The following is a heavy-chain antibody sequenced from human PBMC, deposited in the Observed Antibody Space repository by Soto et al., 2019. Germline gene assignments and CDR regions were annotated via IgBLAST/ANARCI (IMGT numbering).Heavy chain of an antibody. CDR2: IHYSGIT. CDR1: GASISRYY. J-gene: IGHJ2*01. D-gene: IGHD1-1*01. Sequence: QVQLQESVPGLVKPSETLSLTCTVSGASISRYYWSWIRQPPGKGLEWIAYIHYSGITNYNPSLKSRVTISVDTSKNQFSLKLSSVTAADTAVYYCARGPPLSGTSYWYFDLWGRGTLVTVSS. V-gene: IGHV4-59*01. CDR3: ARGPPLSGTSYWYFDL.